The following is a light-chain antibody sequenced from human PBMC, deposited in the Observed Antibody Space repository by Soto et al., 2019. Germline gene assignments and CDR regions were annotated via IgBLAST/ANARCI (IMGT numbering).Light chain of an antibody. Sequence: EIVLTQSKATLSVSPGERATVSCRASQSVSSDLAWYQHKPGQAPRLLIYGASTRATGIPARFSGRGSGTEFTLTISSLEPEDFAVYYCQQRSNLPPTFGQGTRLEIK. CDR3: QQRSNLPPT. J-gene: IGKJ5*01. V-gene: IGKV3-11*01. CDR1: QSVSSD. CDR2: GAS.